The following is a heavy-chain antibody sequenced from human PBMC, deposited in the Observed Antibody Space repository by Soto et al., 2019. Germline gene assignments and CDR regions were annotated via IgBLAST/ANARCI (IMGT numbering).Heavy chain of an antibody. D-gene: IGHD4-17*01. CDR1: GFTFSSYG. J-gene: IGHJ4*02. CDR3: AKPSFTVTLNPTHN. V-gene: IGHV3-30*18. Sequence: QVQLVESGGGVVQPGRSLRLSCAASGFTFSSYGMHWVRQAPGKGLEWVAVISFDGSNKYYADSVKGRFTISRDNSKNTLYLQMNSLRAEDTAVYYCAKPSFTVTLNPTHNWGQGTLVTVSS. CDR2: ISFDGSNK.